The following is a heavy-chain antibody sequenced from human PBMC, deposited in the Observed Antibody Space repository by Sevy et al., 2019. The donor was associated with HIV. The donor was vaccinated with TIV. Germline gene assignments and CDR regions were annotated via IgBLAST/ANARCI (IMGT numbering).Heavy chain of an antibody. Sequence: CGCLRLSCAASGFTFSGSAMHWVRQASGKGLERVGRIRSNANSYATAYAASVKGRFTISRDDSKNTAYLQMNSLKTEVTTVYYCTRTSYDYVWGSYSFDIWGQGTMVPVSS. D-gene: IGHD3-16*01. J-gene: IGHJ3*02. V-gene: IGHV3-73*01. CDR2: IRSNANSYAT. CDR1: GFTFSGSA. CDR3: TRTSYDYVWGSYSFDI.